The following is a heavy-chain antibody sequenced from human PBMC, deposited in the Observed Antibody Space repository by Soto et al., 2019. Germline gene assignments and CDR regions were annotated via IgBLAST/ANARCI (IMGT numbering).Heavy chain of an antibody. Sequence: ASVKVSCKASGYSFSSFGISWVRQAPGQGLAWVGWVSVPSGDTSSAHNFQGRVTVTTDTSTSTAYMEVGSLRSDDTAVYYCARTCRSGGSCYLEYWGEGTLVTVSS. CDR2: VSVPSGDT. CDR3: ARTCRSGGSCYLEY. J-gene: IGHJ4*02. CDR1: GYSFSSFG. D-gene: IGHD2-15*01. V-gene: IGHV1-18*01.